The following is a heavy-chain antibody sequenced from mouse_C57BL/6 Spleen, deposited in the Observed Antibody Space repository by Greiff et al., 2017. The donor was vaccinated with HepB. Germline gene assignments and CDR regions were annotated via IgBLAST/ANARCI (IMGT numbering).Heavy chain of an antibody. J-gene: IGHJ2*01. Sequence: VQLQQSGPVLARPGASVKMSCKTSGYTFTSYWMHWVKQRPGQGLEWIGAIYPGNSDTSYNQKFKGKAKLTAVTSASTAYMELSSLTNEDSAVYYCTKETTTVLDYWGQGTTLTVSS. CDR3: TKETTTVLDY. CDR2: IYPGNSDT. V-gene: IGHV1-5*01. CDR1: GYTFTSYW. D-gene: IGHD1-1*01.